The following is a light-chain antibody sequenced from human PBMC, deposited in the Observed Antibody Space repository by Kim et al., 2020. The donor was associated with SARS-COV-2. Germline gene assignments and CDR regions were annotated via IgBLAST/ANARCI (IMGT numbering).Light chain of an antibody. Sequence: PGQRVTISCSGSSSNIGSNTVNWYKQLPGTAPKLLIYSNNQRPSGVPDRFSGSKSGTSASLAISGLQSEDEADYYCAAWDDSLYVVFGGGTQLTVL. V-gene: IGLV1-44*01. CDR2: SNN. CDR1: SSNIGSNT. CDR3: AAWDDSLYVV. J-gene: IGLJ2*01.